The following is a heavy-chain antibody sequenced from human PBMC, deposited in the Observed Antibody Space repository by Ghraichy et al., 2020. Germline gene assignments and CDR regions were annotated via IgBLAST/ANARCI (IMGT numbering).Heavy chain of an antibody. J-gene: IGHJ6*01. V-gene: IGHV4-39*01. CDR2: IYYSGST. Sequence: SETLSLTCTVSGGSISSSSYYWGWIRQPPGKGLEWIGSIYYSGSTYYNPSLKSRVTISVDTSKNQFSLKLSSVTAADTAVYYCASGYYYDSSGYQYYYGMDVWRQGTTVTASS. CDR1: GGSISSSSYY. CDR3: ASGYYYDSSGYQYYYGMDV. D-gene: IGHD3-22*01.